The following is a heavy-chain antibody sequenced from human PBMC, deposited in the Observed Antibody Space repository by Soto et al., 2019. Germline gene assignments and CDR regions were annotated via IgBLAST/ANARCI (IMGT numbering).Heavy chain of an antibody. V-gene: IGHV4-39*07. CDR3: ARATRIAVAGTCLDY. D-gene: IGHD6-19*01. CDR1: GGSISSSSHH. CDR2: IYYSGNT. Sequence: PSETLSLTCTVSGGSISSSSHHWAWIRQPPGKGLEWIGSIYYSGNTYHNPSLKSRVTISVDTSKNQFSLKLSSVTAADTAVYYCARATRIAVAGTCLDYWGQGTLVTVSS. J-gene: IGHJ4*02.